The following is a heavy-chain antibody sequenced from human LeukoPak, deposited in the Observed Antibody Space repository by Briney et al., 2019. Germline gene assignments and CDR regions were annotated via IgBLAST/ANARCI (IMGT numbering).Heavy chain of an antibody. D-gene: IGHD5-18*01. V-gene: IGHV3-7*01. Sequence: GGSLRLSCEASGFTFSSYWMSWVRQAPGKGLEWVANIKQDGSEKYYADSVKGRFTISRDNSKNTLYLQMNSLRAEDTAVYYCAKADDVDTAMVNYWGQGTLVTVSS. J-gene: IGHJ4*02. CDR3: AKADDVDTAMVNY. CDR2: IKQDGSEK. CDR1: GFTFSSYW.